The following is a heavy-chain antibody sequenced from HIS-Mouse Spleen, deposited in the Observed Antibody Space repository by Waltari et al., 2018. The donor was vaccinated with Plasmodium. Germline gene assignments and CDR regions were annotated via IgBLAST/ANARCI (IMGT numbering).Heavy chain of an antibody. V-gene: IGHV3-7*01. CDR3: ASSWYWYFDL. D-gene: IGHD6-13*01. J-gene: IGHJ2*01. CDR1: GFTLGSLW. CDR2: IKQDGSEK. Sequence: EVQLGESGGGLVQPGGSLRLSCPGFGFTLGSLWISWVLQAPGKGLEWVANIKQDGSEKYYVDSVKGRFTISRDNAKNSLYLQMNSLRAEDTAVYYCASSWYWYFDLWGRGTLVTVSS.